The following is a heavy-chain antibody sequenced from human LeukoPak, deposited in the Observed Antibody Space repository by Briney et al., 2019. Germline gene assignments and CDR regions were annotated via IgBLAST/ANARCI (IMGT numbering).Heavy chain of an antibody. D-gene: IGHD3-10*01. J-gene: IGHJ5*02. V-gene: IGHV1-8*01. CDR1: GYTFTSHD. CDR2: MNPNSGVT. Sequence: ASVKVSCKASGYTFTSHDINWVRQATGHGPEWMGWMNPNSGVTGYAQKFRGRVTMTRDTSTNTAFMELSRLTFEDTAVYYCARDPRSYYYGSGSYYNWFDPWGQGTLVTVSS. CDR3: ARDPRSYYYGSGSYYNWFDP.